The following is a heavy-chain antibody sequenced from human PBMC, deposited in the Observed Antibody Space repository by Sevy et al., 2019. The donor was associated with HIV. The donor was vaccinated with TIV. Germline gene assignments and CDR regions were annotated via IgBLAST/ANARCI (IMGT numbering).Heavy chain of an antibody. J-gene: IGHJ4*02. CDR3: AREQWLGHFDY. CDR2: IWYDGSNK. V-gene: IGHV3-33*01. Sequence: LTCAAPGFTFSSSGMHWVRQAPGKGLEGGADIWYDGSNKYSADSVKGRFTMSRDNSKNTLYLQMNSRRAEDTAVYYCAREQWLGHFDYWGQGTLVTVSS. CDR1: GFTFSSSG. D-gene: IGHD6-19*01.